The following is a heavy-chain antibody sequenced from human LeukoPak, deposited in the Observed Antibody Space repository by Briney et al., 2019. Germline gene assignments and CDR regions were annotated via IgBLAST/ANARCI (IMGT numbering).Heavy chain of an antibody. CDR3: AREAVTGLDAFDI. Sequence: GRSLRLSCAASGFTFSSYGMHWVRQAPGKGLEWVAIISYDGNNKYYGDCVKGRFTISRDNSKNTLYLQMNSLRAEDTAVYYCAREAVTGLDAFDIWGQGTMVTVSS. CDR1: GFTFSSYG. J-gene: IGHJ3*02. CDR2: ISYDGNNK. V-gene: IGHV3-30*03. D-gene: IGHD1-1*01.